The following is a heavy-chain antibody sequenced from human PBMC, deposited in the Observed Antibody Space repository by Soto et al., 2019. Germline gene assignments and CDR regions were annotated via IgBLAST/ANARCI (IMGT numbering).Heavy chain of an antibody. J-gene: IGHJ4*02. D-gene: IGHD2-15*01. V-gene: IGHV1-2*02. Sequence: ASVKVSCKASGYTFSDNYIHWVRQAPGQGLEWMGWINPKSGATSHSQNLQGRVTVTSDTSISTAYMELTRLRSDDTAIYFCARVHCSGAVCQLFDFWGQGSLVTVSS. CDR3: ARVHCSGAVCQLFDF. CDR1: GYTFSDNY. CDR2: INPKSGAT.